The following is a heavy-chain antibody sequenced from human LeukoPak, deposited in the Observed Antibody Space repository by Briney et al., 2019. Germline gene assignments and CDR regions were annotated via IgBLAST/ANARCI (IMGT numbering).Heavy chain of an antibody. V-gene: IGHV3-23*01. D-gene: IGHD4-17*01. CDR2: ISNGGGSA. CDR1: GFTFSSYP. Sequence: GGSLRLSCAGSGFTFSSYPMSWVRQAPGKGLQWVSAISNGGGSAYYADSVKGRFTTSRDNSKNTLYLQMNSLRAEDTAVYYCAKDRGVTMPTPFQHWGQGTLVTVSS. CDR3: AKDRGVTMPTPFQH. J-gene: IGHJ1*01.